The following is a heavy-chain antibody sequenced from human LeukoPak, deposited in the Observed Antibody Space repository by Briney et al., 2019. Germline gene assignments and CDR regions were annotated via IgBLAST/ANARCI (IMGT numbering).Heavy chain of an antibody. V-gene: IGHV3-48*03. CDR2: ISSSGSTI. CDR3: AGQRITIFGVVILHPFDP. CDR1: GFTFSNYE. Sequence: AGGSLRLSCAASGFTFSNYEMNWVRQAPGKGLEWVSYISSSGSTIYYADSVKGRFIISRDNAKNSLYLQMNSLRAEDTAVYYCAGQRITIFGVVILHPFDPWGQGTLVTVSS. D-gene: IGHD3-3*01. J-gene: IGHJ5*02.